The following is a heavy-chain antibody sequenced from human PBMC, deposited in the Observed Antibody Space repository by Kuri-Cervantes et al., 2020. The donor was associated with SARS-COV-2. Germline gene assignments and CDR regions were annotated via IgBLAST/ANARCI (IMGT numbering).Heavy chain of an antibody. J-gene: IGHJ4*02. CDR1: GGSISSYY. D-gene: IGHD2-2*01. CDR3: ARGPITLGYCSSTSCPLGGDY. CDR2: IYYSGST. V-gene: IGHV4-59*08. Sequence: GSLRLSCTVSGGSISSYYWSWIRQPPGKGLEWIGYIYYSGSTNYNPSLKSRVTISVDTSKNQFSLKLSSVTAADTAVYYCARGPITLGYCSSTSCPLGGDYWGQGTLVTVSS.